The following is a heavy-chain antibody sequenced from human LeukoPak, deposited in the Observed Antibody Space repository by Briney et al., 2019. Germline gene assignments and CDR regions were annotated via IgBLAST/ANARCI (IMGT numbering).Heavy chain of an antibody. D-gene: IGHD3-22*01. V-gene: IGHV4-34*01. CDR3: ARKGNDYYDSSGYYRSLYYFDY. CDR2: INHSGST. J-gene: IGHJ4*02. Sequence: SETLSLTCAVYGGSFSGYYWSWIRQPPGKGLEWIGEINHSGSTNYNPSLKSRVTIPVDTSKNQFSLKLSSVTAADTAVYYCARKGNDYYDSSGYYRSLYYFDYWGQGTLVTVSS. CDR1: GGSFSGYY.